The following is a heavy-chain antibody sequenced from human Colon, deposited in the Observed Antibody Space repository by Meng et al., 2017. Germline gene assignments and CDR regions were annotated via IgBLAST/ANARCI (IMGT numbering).Heavy chain of an antibody. J-gene: IGHJ4*02. CDR1: GGSISNGFFF. CDR2: VSHTGST. CDR3: ARGSGTLRHFDY. V-gene: IGHV4-31*01. D-gene: IGHD1-26*01. Sequence: QVQLQESGPGLVKPSQTLSLPCPVSGGSISNGFFFWSWIRQHPLKGLEWIGSVSHTGSTSYNPSIQSLVTISRDTPKNQFSLNLTSVTAADTAVYFCARGSGTLRHFDYWGQGTLVTVSS.